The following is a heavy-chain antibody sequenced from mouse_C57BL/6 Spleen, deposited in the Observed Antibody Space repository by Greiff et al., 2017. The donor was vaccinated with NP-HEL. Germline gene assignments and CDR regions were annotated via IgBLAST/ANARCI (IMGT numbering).Heavy chain of an antibody. Sequence: VQLQQPGAELVLPGASVKLSCKASGYTFTSYWMHWVKQRPGQGLEWIGEIDPSDSYTNYNQKFKGKSTLTVDKSSSTAYMQLSSLTSEDSAVYYCARCLYDGYLYFDYWGQGTTLTVSS. CDR3: ARCLYDGYLYFDY. J-gene: IGHJ2*01. D-gene: IGHD2-3*01. CDR1: GYTFTSYW. CDR2: IDPSDSYT. V-gene: IGHV1-69*01.